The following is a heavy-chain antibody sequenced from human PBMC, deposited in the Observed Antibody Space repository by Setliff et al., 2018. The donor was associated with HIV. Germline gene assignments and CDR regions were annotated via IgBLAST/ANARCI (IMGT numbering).Heavy chain of an antibody. Sequence: SETLSLTCTVPGDSVSGYYWTWIRQPPGKGLEWIGDIYYTGSTNFSPSLKSRVTISLDTSKNQFSLKLSSLSAADTAMYYCARGNPDFDILTGYWSHYFDYWGQGRLVTVSS. CDR2: IYYTGST. D-gene: IGHD3-9*01. V-gene: IGHV4-59*02. CDR1: GDSVSGYY. CDR3: ARGNPDFDILTGYWSHYFDY. J-gene: IGHJ4*02.